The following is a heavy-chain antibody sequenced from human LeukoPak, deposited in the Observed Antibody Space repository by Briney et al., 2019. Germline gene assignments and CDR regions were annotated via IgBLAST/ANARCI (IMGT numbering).Heavy chain of an antibody. Sequence: PSETLSLTCTVSGGSISSYYWSWIRQHPGKGLEWIGYIYYSGSTYYNPSLKSRVTISVDTSKNQFSLKLSSVTAADTAVYYCARAPYYYGSGSHNYFDYWGQGTLVTVSS. D-gene: IGHD3-10*01. J-gene: IGHJ4*02. CDR2: IYYSGST. CDR1: GGSISSYY. CDR3: ARAPYYYGSGSHNYFDY. V-gene: IGHV4-59*06.